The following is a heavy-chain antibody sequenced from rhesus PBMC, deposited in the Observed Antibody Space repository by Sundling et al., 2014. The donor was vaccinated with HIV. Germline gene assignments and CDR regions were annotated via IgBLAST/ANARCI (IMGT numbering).Heavy chain of an antibody. CDR1: GASVSDNYR. CDR2: IYGNSANT. J-gene: IGHJ4*01. D-gene: IGHD5-42*01. V-gene: IGHV4S10*01. CDR3: AIVPGIRGQGERRRGFDS. Sequence: QVQLQESGPGVVKPSETLSLTCAVSGASVSDNYRWNWLRQSPGKGLEWIGNIYGNSANTYYNPSLKSRVTISRDTSKNQFSLKLSSVTAADTAVYYCAIVPGIRGQGERRRGFDSWGQGVLVTVSS.